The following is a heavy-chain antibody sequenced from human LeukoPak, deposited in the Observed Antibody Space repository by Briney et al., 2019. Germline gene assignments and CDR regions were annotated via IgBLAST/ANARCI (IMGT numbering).Heavy chain of an antibody. CDR2: INPNSGGT. J-gene: IGHJ3*02. CDR3: ARDSRYDFWSGYWDASEGAFDI. CDR1: GYTFTGYY. V-gene: IGHV1-2*02. D-gene: IGHD3-3*01. Sequence: ASVKVSCKASGYTFTGYYMHWVRQAPGQGLEWMGWINPNSGGTNYAQKFQGRVTMTRDTSISTAYMELSRLRSDDTAVYYCARDSRYDFWSGYWDASEGAFDIWGQGTMVTVSS.